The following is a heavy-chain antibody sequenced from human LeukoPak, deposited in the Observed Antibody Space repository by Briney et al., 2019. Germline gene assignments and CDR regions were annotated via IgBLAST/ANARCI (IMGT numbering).Heavy chain of an antibody. CDR2: IWYDGSNK. CDR3: ARADRRYCSGGSCYSADY. D-gene: IGHD2-15*01. V-gene: IGHV3-33*01. Sequence: GGSLRLSCAASGFTFSSYDMHWVRQAPGKGLEGVAVIWYDGSNKYYADSVKGRFTISRDNSKNTLDLQMNSRRAEDTAVYYCARADRRYCSGGSCYSADYWGQGTLVTVSS. CDR1: GFTFSSYD. J-gene: IGHJ4*02.